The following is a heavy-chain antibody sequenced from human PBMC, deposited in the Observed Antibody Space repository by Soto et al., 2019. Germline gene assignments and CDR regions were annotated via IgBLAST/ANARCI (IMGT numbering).Heavy chain of an antibody. D-gene: IGHD6-19*01. Sequence: EVQLVESGGTLVQPGGSLRLSCAVSEFTFSTYWMTWVRQAPGKGLEWVANIKQDGGEKHYLESVSGRFTISSDSAKKSLYLEMNSLRAEDTAVYYCAGGSGWTSDSWGQGTLVTVSS. CDR2: IKQDGGEK. J-gene: IGHJ4*02. CDR3: AGGSGWTSDS. V-gene: IGHV3-7*05. CDR1: EFTFSTYW.